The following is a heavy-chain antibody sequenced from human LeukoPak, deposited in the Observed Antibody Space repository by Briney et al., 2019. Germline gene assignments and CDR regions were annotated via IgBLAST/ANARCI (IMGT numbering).Heavy chain of an antibody. Sequence: SETLSLTCTVSGGSISSGSYYWGWIRQPPGKGLEWIGSIYYSGSTYYNPSLKSRVTISVDTSKNQFSLNLTSVTAADTAVYYCAREAGAAAGMLAGWFDPWGQGTLVTVSS. V-gene: IGHV4-39*07. J-gene: IGHJ5*02. D-gene: IGHD6-13*01. CDR2: IYYSGST. CDR3: AREAGAAAGMLAGWFDP. CDR1: GGSISSGSYY.